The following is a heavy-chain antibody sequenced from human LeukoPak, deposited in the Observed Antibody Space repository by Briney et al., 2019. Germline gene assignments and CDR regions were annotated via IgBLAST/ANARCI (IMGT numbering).Heavy chain of an antibody. Sequence: GGSVKVSCEASGFTFNRYGITWVRQAPGKGLEWMGWISAYNGDTNYAQNFQGRVTMSTDTSTSTAYMELRSLKSDDTAVYYCARGGDYEYFQHWGQGTLVTVSS. J-gene: IGHJ1*01. CDR3: ARGGDYEYFQH. CDR2: ISAYNGDT. V-gene: IGHV1-18*04. D-gene: IGHD4-17*01. CDR1: GFTFNRYG.